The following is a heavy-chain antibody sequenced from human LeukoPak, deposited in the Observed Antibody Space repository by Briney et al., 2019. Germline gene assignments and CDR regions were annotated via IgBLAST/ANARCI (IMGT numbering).Heavy chain of an antibody. CDR2: TIPIFGTA. V-gene: IGHV1-69*05. CDR3: ARVVVPAAISSYYYYMDV. D-gene: IGHD2-2*02. Sequence: AASVKVSCKASGGTFSSYAISWVRQAPGQGLEWMGGTIPIFGTANYAQKFQGRVTITTDESTSTAYMELSSLRSEDTAVYYCARVVVPAAISSYYYYMDVWGKGTTVTVSS. CDR1: GGTFSSYA. J-gene: IGHJ6*03.